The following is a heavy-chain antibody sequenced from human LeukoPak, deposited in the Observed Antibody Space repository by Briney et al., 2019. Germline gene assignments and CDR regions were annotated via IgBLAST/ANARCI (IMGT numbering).Heavy chain of an antibody. Sequence: SETLFLTCIVSGGSISGYYWNWIRQPAGKGLEWIGRIYTNVITNYNPSLKRRVTMSVDTSKNQFSLMLSSVTAADTAVYYCARGRSLYFDYWGQGTLVTVSS. V-gene: IGHV4-4*07. CDR3: ARGRSLYFDY. CDR1: GGSISGYY. J-gene: IGHJ4*02. CDR2: IYTNVIT.